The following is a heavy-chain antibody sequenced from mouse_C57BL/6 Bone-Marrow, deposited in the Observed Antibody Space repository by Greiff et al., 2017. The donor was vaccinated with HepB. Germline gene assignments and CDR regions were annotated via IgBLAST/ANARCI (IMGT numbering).Heavy chain of an antibody. V-gene: IGHV1-85*01. CDR3: ASWDVLAMAS. J-gene: IGHJ4*01. Sequence: QVQLQQSGPELVKPGASVKLSCKASGYTFTSYDINWVKQRPGQGLEWIGWIYPRDGSTKYNEKFKGKATLTVDTSSSTAYMELHSLTSEDSAVYYCASWDVLAMASWGQSTSVPVST. CDR2: IYPRDGST. CDR1: GYTFTSYD. D-gene: IGHD4-1*01.